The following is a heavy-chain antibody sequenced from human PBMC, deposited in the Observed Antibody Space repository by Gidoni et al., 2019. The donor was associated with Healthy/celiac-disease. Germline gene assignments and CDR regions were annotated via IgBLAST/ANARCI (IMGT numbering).Heavy chain of an antibody. J-gene: IGHJ2*01. CDR1: GFPFSSYS. D-gene: IGHD2-2*01. Sequence: EVQLVESGGGLVKPGGSLRLSCAASGFPFSSYSMNWVRQAPGKGLEWVSSISSSSSYIYYADSVKGRFTISRDNAKNSLYLQMNSLRAEDTAVYYCARGRPAATYWYFDLWGRGTLVTVSS. CDR3: ARGRPAATYWYFDL. CDR2: ISSSSSYI. V-gene: IGHV3-21*01.